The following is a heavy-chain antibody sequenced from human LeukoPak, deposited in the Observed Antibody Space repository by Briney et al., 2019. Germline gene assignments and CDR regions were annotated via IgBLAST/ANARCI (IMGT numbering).Heavy chain of an antibody. Sequence: SGGPLRLSCAASGFTVSSNYMSWVRQAPGKGLEWVSVIYSGGSTYYADSVKGRFTISRDNSKNTLYLQMNSLRAEDTAVYYCARVSQTADAFDIWGQGTMVTVSS. V-gene: IGHV3-53*01. D-gene: IGHD1-1*01. CDR3: ARVSQTADAFDI. CDR2: IYSGGST. J-gene: IGHJ3*02. CDR1: GFTVSSNY.